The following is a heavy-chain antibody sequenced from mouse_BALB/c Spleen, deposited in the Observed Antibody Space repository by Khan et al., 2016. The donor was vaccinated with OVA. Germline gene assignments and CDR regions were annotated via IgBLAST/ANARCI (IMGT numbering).Heavy chain of an antibody. D-gene: IGHD1-1*01. Sequence: EVELVESGGDLVKPGGSLKLSCAASGFTFSTFGMSWVRQTPDKRLEWVATISTGGSYTYYPDIVKGRFIISRDNAKNTLDLQMSSLKSEDIAMYYCTRLAYYYDSEGFDYWGQGTLVTVSA. V-gene: IGHV5-6*01. CDR2: ISTGGSYT. CDR3: TRLAYYYDSEGFDY. J-gene: IGHJ3*01. CDR1: GFTFSTFG.